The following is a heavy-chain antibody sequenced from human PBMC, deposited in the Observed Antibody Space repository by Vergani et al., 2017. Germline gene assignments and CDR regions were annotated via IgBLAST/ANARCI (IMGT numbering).Heavy chain of an antibody. CDR1: GFTFSSYA. Sequence: EVQLLESGGGLVQPGGSLRLSCTASGFTFSSYAMSWVRQAPGKGLEWVSAISGSGGSTYYADSVKCRFTISRDNSKNTLYLQMNSLRAEDTAVYYCAKDRGYDFWSGYYAPGFDYWGQGTLVTVSS. D-gene: IGHD3-3*01. V-gene: IGHV3-23*01. J-gene: IGHJ4*02. CDR2: ISGSGGST. CDR3: AKDRGYDFWSGYYAPGFDY.